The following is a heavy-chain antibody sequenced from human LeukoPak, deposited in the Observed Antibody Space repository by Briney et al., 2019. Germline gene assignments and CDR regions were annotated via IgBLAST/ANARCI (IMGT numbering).Heavy chain of an antibody. V-gene: IGHV3-48*03. D-gene: IGHD6-19*01. CDR2: ISSSGSSI. J-gene: IGHJ4*02. CDR1: GFTFSSYE. Sequence: GGSLRLSCAASGFTFSSYEMNWVRQAPGKGLEWISYISSSGSSISYADSVKGRFTISRDNAKNSLYLQMNSLRAEDTAVYYCARILDSAWGELGYWGQGTLVTVSS. CDR3: ARILDSAWGELGY.